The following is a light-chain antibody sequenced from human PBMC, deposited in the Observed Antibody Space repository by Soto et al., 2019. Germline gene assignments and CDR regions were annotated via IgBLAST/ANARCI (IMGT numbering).Light chain of an antibody. Sequence: QSVLTQPPSASGTPGQRVAISCSGSNSNIGSNSVNWYQRLPGTAPKLLIYSNDQRPSGVPERISGSKSGTSASLAISGLQSEDEGDYFCAASGDSLNGPVFGGGTKLTVL. CDR1: NSNIGSNS. CDR2: SND. CDR3: AASGDSLNGPV. V-gene: IGLV1-44*01. J-gene: IGLJ3*02.